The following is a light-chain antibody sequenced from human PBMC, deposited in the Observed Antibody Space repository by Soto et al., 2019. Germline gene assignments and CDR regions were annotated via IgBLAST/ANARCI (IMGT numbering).Light chain of an antibody. CDR3: QQYDNWPLT. CDR1: QSVSRN. V-gene: IGKV3-15*01. Sequence: EILLTQSPGTLSLSPGETATLSCGASQSVSRNLAWYQQKRGQAPRLLIYGASTRATGVPVRFSGSGSGTEFTLTISSLQSEDFAVYYCQQYDNWPLTFGGGTKVDIK. J-gene: IGKJ4*01. CDR2: GAS.